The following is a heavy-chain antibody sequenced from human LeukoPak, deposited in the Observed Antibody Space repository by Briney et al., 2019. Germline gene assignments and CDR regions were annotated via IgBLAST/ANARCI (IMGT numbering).Heavy chain of an antibody. CDR3: ARDSGTTGEVKFDP. Sequence: SETLSLTCTVSGGSISSYYWSWIRQPAGTALEWIGRIYTSGTITYNPSLKSRVTMSVETYKNQFSLKLSSVTAADRAVYYCARDSGTTGEVKFDPWGQGTLVTVSS. J-gene: IGHJ5*02. CDR2: IYTSGTI. D-gene: IGHD3-10*01. CDR1: GGSISSYY. V-gene: IGHV4-4*07.